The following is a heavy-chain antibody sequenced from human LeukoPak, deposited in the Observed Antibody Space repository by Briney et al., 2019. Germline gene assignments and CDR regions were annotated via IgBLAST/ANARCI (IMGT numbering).Heavy chain of an antibody. V-gene: IGHV3-30*03. D-gene: IGHD2-21*02. CDR1: GFTFSSYG. CDR2: ISYDGSNK. Sequence: GGSLRLSCAASGFTFSSYGMHWVRQAPGKGLEWVAVISYDGSNKYYADSVKGRFTISRDNSKNTLYLQMNSLRAEDTAVYYCARDPTAIYALYYFDYWGQGTLVTVSS. J-gene: IGHJ4*02. CDR3: ARDPTAIYALYYFDY.